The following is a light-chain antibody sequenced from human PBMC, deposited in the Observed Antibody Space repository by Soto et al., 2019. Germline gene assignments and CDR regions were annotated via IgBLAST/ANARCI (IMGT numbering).Light chain of an antibody. CDR3: RHLHSYPAYT. J-gene: IGKJ2*01. CDR1: QGISSF. CDR2: AAS. V-gene: IGKV1-9*01. Sequence: IQLTQSPSSLSASVGDRVTITCRASQGISSFLAWYQQKPGKAPELLIYAASTLLSGVPSRFSGSGSWTDFTLTISSLQPEDFATYGYRHLHSYPAYTVGQGTKLETK.